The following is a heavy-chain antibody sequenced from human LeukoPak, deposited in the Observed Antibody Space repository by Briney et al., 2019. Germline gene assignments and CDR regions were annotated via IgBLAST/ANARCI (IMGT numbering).Heavy chain of an antibody. D-gene: IGHD3-3*01. CDR1: GYIFTNYG. Sequence: ASVKVSCKASGYIFTNYGISWVRQPPGQGLEWMGWISVYNGNTNSAQNLQGRVTMTTDTSTSIVYMELRNLRSDDTAVYYCARVRCYDFWSGYCNWFDPWGQGTLVTVSS. V-gene: IGHV1-18*01. CDR3: ARVRCYDFWSGYCNWFDP. CDR2: ISVYNGNT. J-gene: IGHJ5*02.